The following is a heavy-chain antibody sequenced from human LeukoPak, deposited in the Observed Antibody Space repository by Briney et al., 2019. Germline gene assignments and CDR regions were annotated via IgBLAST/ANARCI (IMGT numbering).Heavy chain of an antibody. CDR2: IYYSGST. J-gene: IGHJ2*01. CDR3: ARCLSYGNWYFDL. V-gene: IGHV4-59*01. Sequence: PSETLSLTCTVSGGSISSYYWSWIRQPPGKGLEWIGYIYYSGSTNYNPSLKSRVTISVDTSKNQFSLKLSSVTAADTAVYYCARCLSYGNWYFDLWGRGTLVTVSS. D-gene: IGHD2/OR15-2a*01. CDR1: GGSISSYY.